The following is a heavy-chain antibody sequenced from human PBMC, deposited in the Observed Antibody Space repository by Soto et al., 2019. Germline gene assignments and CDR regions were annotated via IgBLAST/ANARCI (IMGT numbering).Heavy chain of an antibody. CDR1: GYTFTSYY. CDR2: INPNGGGT. Sequence: ASVKVSCKASGYTFTSYYMHWVRQAPGQGVEWMGIINPNGGGTSYAQKYQGRVTITRDTSASTAYMELTSLRFEDTAVYYCARERLSMVRGAPFYWGQGTLVTVSS. J-gene: IGHJ4*02. D-gene: IGHD3-10*01. CDR3: ARERLSMVRGAPFY. V-gene: IGHV1-46*01.